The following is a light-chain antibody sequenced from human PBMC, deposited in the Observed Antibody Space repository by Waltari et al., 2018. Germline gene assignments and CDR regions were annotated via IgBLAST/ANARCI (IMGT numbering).Light chain of an antibody. V-gene: IGKV3-15*01. CDR2: GGS. CDR1: ETIINQ. CDR3: QEYKYWPQYT. J-gene: IGKJ2*01. Sequence: EIVMTQSPAILSVSPGQRATLSCRASETIINQLAWFPQKPGQAPRLLIYGGSTRATGIPARFSGSGSGTEFTLTVSSVQSDDFAVYYCQEYKYWPQYTFGQGTKLEIK.